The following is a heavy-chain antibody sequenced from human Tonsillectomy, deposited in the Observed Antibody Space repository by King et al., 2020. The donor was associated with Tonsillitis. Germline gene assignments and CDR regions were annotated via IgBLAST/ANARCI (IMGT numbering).Heavy chain of an antibody. J-gene: IGHJ4*02. CDR2: IYDSGST. CDR3: ARVRHYGDYEDY. CDR1: GGSISGGGYY. D-gene: IGHD4-17*01. Sequence: QLQESGPRLVRPSQTLSLICTVSGGSISGGGYYWSWIRQHPGKGLESIGYIYDSGSTYYNPSLKSRGSISIDASRNQFSLNLRSVTAADTAVYYCARVRHYGDYEDYWGQGTLVTVSS. V-gene: IGHV4-31*03.